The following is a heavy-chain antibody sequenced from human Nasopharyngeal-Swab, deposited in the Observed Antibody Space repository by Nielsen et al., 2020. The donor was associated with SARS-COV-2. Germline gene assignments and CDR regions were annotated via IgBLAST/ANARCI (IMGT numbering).Heavy chain of an antibody. V-gene: IGHV3-30*18. J-gene: IGHJ4*02. CDR1: GFTFSSYG. CDR2: ISYDGSNK. CDR3: AKDLMGIAAAGPLSDY. D-gene: IGHD6-13*01. Sequence: GASLQISCAASGFTFSSYGMHWVRQAPGKGLEWVAVISYDGSNKYYADSVKGRFTISRDNSKNTLYLQMNSLRAEDTAVYYCAKDLMGIAAAGPLSDYWGQGTLVTVSS.